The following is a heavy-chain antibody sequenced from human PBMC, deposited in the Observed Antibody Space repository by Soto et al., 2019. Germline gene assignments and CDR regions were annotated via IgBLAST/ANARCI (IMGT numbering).Heavy chain of an antibody. CDR1: GFTFGSYG. D-gene: IGHD6-13*01. CDR2: ISHDGTNK. Sequence: QVQLVESGGGVVQPGRSLRLSCAGSGFTFGSYGMHWVRQAPGKGLEWVALISHDGTNKYYADSVRGRFTISRDNSQNTLYVHMNDLRVEDTAIYYCARDLDSYSKTWPAYWGQRTLVTVSS. V-gene: IGHV3-30*03. J-gene: IGHJ4*02. CDR3: ARDLDSYSKTWPAY.